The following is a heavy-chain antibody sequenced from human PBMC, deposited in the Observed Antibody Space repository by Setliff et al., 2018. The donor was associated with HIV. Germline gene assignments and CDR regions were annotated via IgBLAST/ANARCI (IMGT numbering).Heavy chain of an antibody. Sequence: SETLSLTCTVSGGSISSHYWSWIRQPPGKGLEWIGSIYYSGSTKYNPSLKSRVTISVDTSKNQFSLKLSSVTAADTAVYYCARRSGWFYDYWGQGTLVTVSS. CDR1: GGSISSHY. CDR3: ARRSGWFYDY. J-gene: IGHJ4*02. V-gene: IGHV4-59*11. D-gene: IGHD6-19*01. CDR2: IYYSGST.